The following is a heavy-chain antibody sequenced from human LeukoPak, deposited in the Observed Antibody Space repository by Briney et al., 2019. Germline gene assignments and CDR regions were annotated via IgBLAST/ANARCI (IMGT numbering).Heavy chain of an antibody. D-gene: IGHD3-9*01. CDR3: AKGGYDILTGYDSPSDY. V-gene: IGHV1-18*04. CDR2: ISAYNGNT. J-gene: IGHJ4*02. CDR1: GYTFTSYG. Sequence: GASVKVSCKASGYTFTSYGISWVRQATGQGLAWMGWISAYNGNTNYVQKLQGRVTMTTDTSTSTAYMELRSLRSDDTAVYYCAKGGYDILTGYDSPSDYWGQGTLVTVSS.